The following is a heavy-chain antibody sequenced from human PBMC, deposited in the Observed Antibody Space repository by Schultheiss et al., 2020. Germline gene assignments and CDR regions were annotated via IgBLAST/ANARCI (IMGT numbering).Heavy chain of an antibody. Sequence: SETLSLTCTVSGGSISSYYWSWIRQPPGKGLEWIGEINHSGSTNYNPSLKSRVTISVDTSKNQFSLKLSSVTAADTAVYYCARREFIVGATGAFDYWGQGTLVTVSS. CDR1: GGSISSYY. D-gene: IGHD1-26*01. V-gene: IGHV4-59*08. CDR3: ARREFIVGATGAFDY. J-gene: IGHJ4*02. CDR2: INHSGST.